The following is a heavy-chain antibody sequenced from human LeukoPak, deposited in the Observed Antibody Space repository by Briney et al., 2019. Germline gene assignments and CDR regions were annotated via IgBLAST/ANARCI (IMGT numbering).Heavy chain of an antibody. Sequence: GGSLRLSCAASGFTFSSYWMSWVRQAPGKGLEWVANIKQDGSEKYYVDSVKGRFTISRDNAKNSLYLQMNSLRAEDTAVYYCARGVSYYDSSGYFIDYWGQGTLVTVSS. D-gene: IGHD3-22*01. CDR2: IKQDGSEK. CDR3: ARGVSYYDSSGYFIDY. CDR1: GFTFSSYW. V-gene: IGHV3-7*01. J-gene: IGHJ4*02.